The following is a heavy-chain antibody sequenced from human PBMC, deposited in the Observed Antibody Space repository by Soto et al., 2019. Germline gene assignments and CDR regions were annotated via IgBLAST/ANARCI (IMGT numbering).Heavy chain of an antibody. J-gene: IGHJ4*02. CDR2: IYYSGST. Sequence: QLQLQESGPGLVKPSETLSLTCTVSGGSISSSSYYWGWIRQPPGKGLEWIGSIYYSGSTYYNPSLKSRVTISVDTSKNQFSLKLSSVTAAATAVYYCARHVAAQALDYWGQGTLVTVSS. V-gene: IGHV4-39*01. D-gene: IGHD6-13*01. CDR1: GGSISSSSYY. CDR3: ARHVAAQALDY.